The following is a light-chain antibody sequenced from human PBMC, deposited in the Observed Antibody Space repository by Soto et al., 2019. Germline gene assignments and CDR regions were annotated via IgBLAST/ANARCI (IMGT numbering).Light chain of an antibody. CDR3: EAWDETLDGLYV. CDR1: SSNVATNP. J-gene: IGLJ1*01. CDR2: ETD. V-gene: IGLV1-44*01. Sequence: QSVLTQPPSVSGTPGQRVTISCSGSSSNVATNPVNWYQHLPGAAPRLLIYETDRRSSGVPDRFSASKSGTSASLAISGLTSEDEADYYCEAWDETLDGLYVFGTGTKVTVL.